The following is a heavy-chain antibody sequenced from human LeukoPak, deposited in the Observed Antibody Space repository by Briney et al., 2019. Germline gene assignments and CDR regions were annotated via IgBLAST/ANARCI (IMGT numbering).Heavy chain of an antibody. CDR3: GVAATDYYGMDV. CDR1: GGTFSSYA. V-gene: IGHV1-69*04. J-gene: IGHJ6*02. Sequence: SVKVSCKASGGTFSSYAISWVRQAPGQGLEWMGRIIPILGIANYAQKFQGRVTITADKSTSTAYMELSSLRFEDTAVYYCGVAATDYYGMDVWGQGTTVTVSS. CDR2: IIPILGIA. D-gene: IGHD2-15*01.